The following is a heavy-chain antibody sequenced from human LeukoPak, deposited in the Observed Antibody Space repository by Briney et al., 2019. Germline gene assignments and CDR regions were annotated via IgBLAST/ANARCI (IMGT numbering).Heavy chain of an antibody. CDR3: ARAPARYCSSTSCYGFDP. D-gene: IGHD2-2*01. CDR2: ISSSSSYI. Sequence: AGGSLRLSCAASGFTFSSYSMNWVRQAPGKGLEWVSSISSSSSYIYYAGSVKGRFTISRDNAKNSLYLQMNSLRAEDTAVYYCARAPARYCSSTSCYGFDPWGQGTLVTVSS. J-gene: IGHJ5*02. V-gene: IGHV3-21*01. CDR1: GFTFSSYS.